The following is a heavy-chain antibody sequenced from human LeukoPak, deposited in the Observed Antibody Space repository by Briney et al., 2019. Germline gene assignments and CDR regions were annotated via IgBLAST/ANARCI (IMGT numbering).Heavy chain of an antibody. CDR2: ISYDGSNK. CDR1: GFTFSSYA. CDR3: ASGTGYYSYFDY. D-gene: IGHD3/OR15-3a*01. J-gene: IGHJ4*02. V-gene: IGHV3-30*04. Sequence: GGSLRLSCAASGFTFSSYAMHWVRRAPGKGLEWVAVISYDGSNKYYADSVKGRFTISRDNSKNTLYPQMNSLRAEDTAVYYCASGTGYYSYFDYWGQGTLVTVSS.